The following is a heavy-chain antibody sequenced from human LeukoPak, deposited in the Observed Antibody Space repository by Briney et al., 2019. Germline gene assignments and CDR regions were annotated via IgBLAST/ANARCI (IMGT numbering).Heavy chain of an antibody. J-gene: IGHJ6*02. Sequence: SETLSLTCTVSGGSISSGGYYWSWIRQHPGKGLEWIGYIYYSGSTYYNPSLKSRVTISVDTSKNQFSLKLSSVTAADTAVYYCAGDFGVVITDYYYYYGMDVWGQGTTVIVSS. D-gene: IGHD3-3*01. CDR1: GGSISSGGYY. CDR3: AGDFGVVITDYYYYYGMDV. CDR2: IYYSGST. V-gene: IGHV4-31*03.